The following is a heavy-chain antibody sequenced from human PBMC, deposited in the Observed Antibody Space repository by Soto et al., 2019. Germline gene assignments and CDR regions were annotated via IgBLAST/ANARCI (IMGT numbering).Heavy chain of an antibody. D-gene: IGHD2-2*01. Sequence: SETLSLTCPVSNGSISSRPYYWVWICQPPGEGLEWIGTFHFSESTYYNPSLESRVTISVDTSKNQFSLKVTSVTVADTAVYFCARLGGYCSSANCFGYYAMDVWGQGTTVT. CDR2: FHFSEST. V-gene: IGHV4-39*01. J-gene: IGHJ6*02. CDR3: ARLGGYCSSANCFGYYAMDV. CDR1: NGSISSRPYY.